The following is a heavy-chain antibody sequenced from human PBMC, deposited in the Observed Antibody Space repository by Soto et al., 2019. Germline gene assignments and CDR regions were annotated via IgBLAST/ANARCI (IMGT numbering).Heavy chain of an antibody. D-gene: IGHD6-6*01. CDR1: GYTFTSYD. CDR2: MNPNSGNT. V-gene: IGHV1-8*01. Sequence: GAXVKVSCKASGYTFTSYDINWVRQATGQGLEWMGWMNPNSGNTGYSHKFQGRVSMTRNTSISTAYMELSSLRSEDTAVYYCASSRSSSSPGNFDYWGQGSLVTVSS. J-gene: IGHJ4*02. CDR3: ASSRSSSSPGNFDY.